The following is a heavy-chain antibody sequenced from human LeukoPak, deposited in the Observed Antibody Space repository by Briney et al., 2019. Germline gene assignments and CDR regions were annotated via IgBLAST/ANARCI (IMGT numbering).Heavy chain of an antibody. CDR1: GFAFSSYA. CDR2: ISGSGDTT. V-gene: IGHV3-23*01. D-gene: IGHD3-10*01. Sequence: GGSLRLSCAASGFAFSSYAMSWVRQAPGKGLEWVSAISGSGDTTYYADSVKGRFTISRDNSENTLYLQMSSLGADDTAVYYCAKAGGYGSGSYYNHFDYWGQGTLVTVSS. CDR3: AKAGGYGSGSYYNHFDY. J-gene: IGHJ4*02.